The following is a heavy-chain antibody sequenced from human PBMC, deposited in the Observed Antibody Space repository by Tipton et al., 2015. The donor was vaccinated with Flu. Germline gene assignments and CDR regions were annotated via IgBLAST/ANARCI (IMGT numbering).Heavy chain of an antibody. Sequence: TLSLTCAVYGGSFSGYSWNRIRQPPGKGLEWIGEINQSGTTNYNSSLKSRVSISVDTSKNQFSLKLNSVTAADTAVYYCARRDYSNYVSEPKNWFDPWGQGTLVTVSS. V-gene: IGHV4-34*01. CDR1: GGSFSGYS. J-gene: IGHJ5*02. CDR2: INQSGTT. CDR3: ARRDYSNYVSEPKNWFDP. D-gene: IGHD4-11*01.